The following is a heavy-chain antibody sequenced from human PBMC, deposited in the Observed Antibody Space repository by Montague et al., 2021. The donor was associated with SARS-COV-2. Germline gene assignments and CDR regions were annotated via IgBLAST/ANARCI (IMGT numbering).Heavy chain of an antibody. CDR3: ASLRGSAEILTAFQGVSYFYGMDV. J-gene: IGHJ6*02. CDR2: IYYTGXX. Sequence: SETLSLTCTVSGGSVSSGSFYWSWIRQPPGKGLELIGYIYYTGXXXYXXXXKXRVTISVDTSKNQFSLELSSVTAADTAVYYCASLRGSAEILTAFQGVSYFYGMDVWGQGTTVTVSS. D-gene: IGHD3-9*01. V-gene: IGHV4-61*01. CDR1: GGSVSSGSFY.